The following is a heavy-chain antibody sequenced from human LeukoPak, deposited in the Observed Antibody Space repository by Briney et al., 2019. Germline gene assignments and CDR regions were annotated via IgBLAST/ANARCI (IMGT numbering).Heavy chain of an antibody. V-gene: IGHV3-48*01. CDR1: GFTFSSYS. CDR2: ISSSSSTI. J-gene: IGHJ3*02. D-gene: IGHD2-2*02. Sequence: GGSLRLSCAASGFTFSSYSMNWVRQAPGKGLEWVSYISSSSSTIYYADSVKGRFTISRDNAKNSLYLQMNSLRAEDTTVYYCARDRYCSSTSCYMGAFDIWGQGTMVTVSS. CDR3: ARDRYCSSTSCYMGAFDI.